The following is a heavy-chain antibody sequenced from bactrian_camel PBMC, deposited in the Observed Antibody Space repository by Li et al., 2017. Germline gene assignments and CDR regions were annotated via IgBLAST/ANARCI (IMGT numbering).Heavy chain of an antibody. CDR1: GYTYNRNC. D-gene: IGHD3*01. V-gene: IGHV3S1*01. CDR2: IYTGDGAT. Sequence: HVQLVESGGGSVQAGGSLRLSCAASGYTYNRNCMAWFRQAPGKEREGVAAIYTGDGATYYADSVKGRFTISQDKDDSVPANEQPERRGHCHVLLCGRL.